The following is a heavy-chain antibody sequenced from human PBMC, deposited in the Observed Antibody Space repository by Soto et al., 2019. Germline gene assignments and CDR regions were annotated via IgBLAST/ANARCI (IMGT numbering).Heavy chain of an antibody. CDR2: ISYDGSNK. CDR1: GFTFSSYG. D-gene: IGHD6-6*01. Sequence: GGSLRLSCAASGFTFSSYGMHWVRQAPGKGLEWVAVISYDGSNKYYADSVKGRFTISRDNSKNTLYLQMNSLRAEDTAVYYCARELLAALVHYYYGMDVWGQGTTVTVSS. V-gene: IGHV3-30*03. CDR3: ARELLAALVHYYYGMDV. J-gene: IGHJ6*02.